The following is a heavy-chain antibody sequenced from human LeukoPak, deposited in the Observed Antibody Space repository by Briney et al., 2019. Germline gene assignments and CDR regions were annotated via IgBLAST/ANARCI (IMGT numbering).Heavy chain of an antibody. CDR1: GFTFSSYW. CDR3: ARSPYTPDF. Sequence: GGSLRLSCAASGFTFSSYWMPWVRQAPGKGLVWVSRINTDGSTTSYADSVKGRFTISRDNAKNTLYLQMNSLRAEDTAVYYCARSPYTPDFWGQGTLVTVSS. J-gene: IGHJ4*02. D-gene: IGHD3-16*01. CDR2: INTDGSTT. V-gene: IGHV3-74*01.